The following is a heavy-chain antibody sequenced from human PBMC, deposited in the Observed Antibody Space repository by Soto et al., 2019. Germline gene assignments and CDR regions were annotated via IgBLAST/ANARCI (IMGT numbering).Heavy chain of an antibody. CDR2: ISKDGTTQ. V-gene: IGHV3-30*18. CDR1: GFTFSTNG. J-gene: IGHJ4*02. D-gene: IGHD3-22*01. CDR3: AKEYFDTSGFDY. Sequence: QVQLVESGGGVVQPGRSLRLSCAASGFTFSTNGMHWVRKAPGKGLEWVAVISKDGTTQYYADSVKGRFTISRDESKNTLYLQMNSLRAEDTAIYYCAKEYFDTSGFDYWGQGTLVTVSS.